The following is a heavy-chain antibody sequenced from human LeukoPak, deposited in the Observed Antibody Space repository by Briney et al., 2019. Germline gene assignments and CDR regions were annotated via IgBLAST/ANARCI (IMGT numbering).Heavy chain of an antibody. J-gene: IGHJ6*03. CDR1: GFTFSSYE. Sequence: PGGSLRLSCAASGFTFSSYEMNWVRQAPGKGLEWVSYISSSSSTIYYADSVKGRFTISRDNAKNSLYLQMNSLRAEDTAVYSCARVTYIPAYYYYMDVWGKGTTVTVSS. D-gene: IGHD3-16*01. V-gene: IGHV3-48*01. CDR3: ARVTYIPAYYYYMDV. CDR2: ISSSSSTI.